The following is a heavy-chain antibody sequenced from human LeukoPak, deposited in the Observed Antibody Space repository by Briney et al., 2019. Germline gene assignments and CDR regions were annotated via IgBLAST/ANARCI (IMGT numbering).Heavy chain of an antibody. CDR1: GYTFTSYG. CDR2: ISAYNGNT. J-gene: IGHJ4*02. V-gene: IGHV1-18*01. D-gene: IGHD3-22*01. Sequence: ASVKVSCKASGYTFTSYGISWVRQAPGQRLEWMGWISAYNGNTNYAQKLQGRVTMTTDTSTSTAYMELRSLRSDDTAVYYCARGAYYDSSGYMGDYFDYWGQGTLVTVSS. CDR3: ARGAYYDSSGYMGDYFDY.